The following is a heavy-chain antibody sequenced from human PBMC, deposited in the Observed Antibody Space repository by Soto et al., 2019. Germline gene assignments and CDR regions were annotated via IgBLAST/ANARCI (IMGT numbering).Heavy chain of an antibody. D-gene: IGHD3-9*01. Sequence: GASVKVSFKASGYTFTGYYMHWVRQAPGQGLEWMGWINPNSGGTNYAQKFQGRVTMTRDTSISTAYMELSRLRSDDTAVYYCASNTYYDILTGYWDAFDIWGQGTMVTVSS. CDR2: INPNSGGT. J-gene: IGHJ3*02. CDR3: ASNTYYDILTGYWDAFDI. V-gene: IGHV1-2*02. CDR1: GYTFTGYY.